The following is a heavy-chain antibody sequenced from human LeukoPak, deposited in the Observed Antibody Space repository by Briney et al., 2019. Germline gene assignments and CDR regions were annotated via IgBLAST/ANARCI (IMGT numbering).Heavy chain of an antibody. J-gene: IGHJ4*02. CDR3: ARDRHYYDSSGHFDY. D-gene: IGHD3-22*01. V-gene: IGHV1-2*06. Sequence: ASVKVSCKASGYTFTGYYMHWVRQAPGQGLEWMGRINPNSGGTNYAQKFQGRVTMTRDTSISTAYMELSSLRSDDTAVYYCARDRHYYDSSGHFDYWGQGTLVTVSS. CDR2: INPNSGGT. CDR1: GYTFTGYY.